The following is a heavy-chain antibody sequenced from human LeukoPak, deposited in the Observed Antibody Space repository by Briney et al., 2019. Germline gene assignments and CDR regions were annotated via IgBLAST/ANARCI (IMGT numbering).Heavy chain of an antibody. D-gene: IGHD1-26*01. CDR1: GGSISSYY. J-gene: IGHJ3*02. Sequence: SETLSLTCTVSGGSISSYYWSWIRQPPGKGLEWIGYIYYSGSTNYNPSLKSRVTISVDTSKNQFSLKLSSVTAADTAVYYCARVRSSPRIKAFDIWGQGTMVTVSS. CDR2: IYYSGST. CDR3: ARVRSSPRIKAFDI. V-gene: IGHV4-59*01.